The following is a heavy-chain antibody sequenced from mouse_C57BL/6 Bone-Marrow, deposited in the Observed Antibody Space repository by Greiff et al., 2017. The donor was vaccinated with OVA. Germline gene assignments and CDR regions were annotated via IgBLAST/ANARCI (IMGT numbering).Heavy chain of an antibody. CDR2: IYPGESDT. Sequence: EVQLQQSGTVLARPGASVKMSCTTSGYTFTSYWMHWVKQRPGQGLEWIGAIYPGESDTSYNQKFKGKAKLTAGTSASTAYMELSSLTNEDSAVYYCTGFITTVVPHFDYWGQGTTLTVSS. J-gene: IGHJ2*01. V-gene: IGHV1-5*01. CDR1: GYTFTSYW. CDR3: TGFITTVVPHFDY. D-gene: IGHD1-1*01.